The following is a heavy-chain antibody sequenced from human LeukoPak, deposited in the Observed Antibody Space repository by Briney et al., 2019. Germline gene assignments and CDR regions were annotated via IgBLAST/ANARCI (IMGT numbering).Heavy chain of an antibody. CDR1: GFTFSNAW. J-gene: IGHJ4*02. CDR3: TPTPRIAVAPPTEPFDY. V-gene: IGHV3-15*01. D-gene: IGHD6-19*01. CDR2: IKSKTDGGTT. Sequence: GGSLRLSCAASGFTFSNAWMIWVRQAPGKRLEWVGRIKSKTDGGTTDYAAPVKGRFTISRDDSKNTLYLQMNSLKTEDTAVYYCTPTPRIAVAPPTEPFDYWGQRTLVTVSS.